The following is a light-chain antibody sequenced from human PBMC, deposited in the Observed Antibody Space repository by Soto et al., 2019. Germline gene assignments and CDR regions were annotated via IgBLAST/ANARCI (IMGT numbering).Light chain of an antibody. CDR3: QQYNNWPPMS. V-gene: IGKV3-15*01. CDR2: GAS. J-gene: IGKJ1*01. CDR1: QSVSSN. Sequence: EIVMTQSPATLSVSPGERATLSCRASQSVSSNLAWYQQKPGQAPRLLIYGASTWATGITARLSGSGSGTDFTLTNSSLHTQDFAVYYCQQYNNWPPMSFGQGTKVEIK.